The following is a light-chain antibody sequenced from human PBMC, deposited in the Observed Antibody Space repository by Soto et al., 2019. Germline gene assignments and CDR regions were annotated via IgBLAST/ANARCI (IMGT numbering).Light chain of an antibody. CDR3: SSYTSRSTLYV. CDR1: SSDVGGYNY. CDR2: EVS. Sequence: SVLTQPASVSGSPGQSITISCTGTSSDVGGYNYVSWYQQHPGKAPKLMIYEVSNRPSGVSNRFSGSKSGNTASLTISGLQAEDEADYYCSSYTSRSTLYVFGTGTKVTV. J-gene: IGLJ1*01. V-gene: IGLV2-14*01.